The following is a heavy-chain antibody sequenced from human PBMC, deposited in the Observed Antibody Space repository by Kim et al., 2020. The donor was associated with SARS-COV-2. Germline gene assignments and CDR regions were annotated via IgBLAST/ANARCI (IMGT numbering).Heavy chain of an antibody. V-gene: IGHV4-34*01. CDR2: IIHSGNI. J-gene: IGHJ4*02. D-gene: IGHD2-2*01. CDR3: ARGRRWPIVVLPTTMPRYYYDS. Sequence: SETLSLTCAAYGGSFSGYYWSWIRQAPGKGLEWIGEIIHSGNINYNPSLKSRVSLSLDTSNKHLSLNLTSVTAADAAVYYCARGRRWPIVVLPTTMPRYYYDSWGQGTLVTVSS. CDR1: GGSFSGYY.